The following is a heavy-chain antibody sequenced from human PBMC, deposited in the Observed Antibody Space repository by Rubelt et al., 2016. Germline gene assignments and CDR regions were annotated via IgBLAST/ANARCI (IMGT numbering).Heavy chain of an antibody. Sequence: QVQLVQSGAEVKKPGASVKVSCKASGYTFTSYAMHWVRQAPGQRLEWMGGIVPIFGTANYAQKFQGRVTITADKSTSTAYMELSSLRSEDTAVYYCARDSGYSGYAFDYWGQGTLVTVSS. CDR1: GYTFTSYA. J-gene: IGHJ4*02. V-gene: IGHV1-69*13. CDR3: ARDSGYSGYAFDY. CDR2: IVPIFGTA. D-gene: IGHD5-12*01.